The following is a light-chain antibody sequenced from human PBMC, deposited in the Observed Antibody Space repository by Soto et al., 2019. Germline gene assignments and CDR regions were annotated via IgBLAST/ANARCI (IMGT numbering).Light chain of an antibody. CDR1: QSLLESNGNNY. Sequence: DIVITQSPLSLSVTPGEPASISCRSSQSLLESNGNNYLDWYLQKPGQSPQVLIYLGFNRASGVPDRFSGSGSGTDFTLKLSRVEAEDVGVYYCMQALPPYTFGQGTKLEIK. V-gene: IGKV2-28*01. CDR3: MQALPPYT. CDR2: LGF. J-gene: IGKJ2*01.